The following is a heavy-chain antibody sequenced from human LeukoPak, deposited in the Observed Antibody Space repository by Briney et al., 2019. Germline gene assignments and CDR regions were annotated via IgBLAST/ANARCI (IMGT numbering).Heavy chain of an antibody. CDR3: ARNDYGDYYFDY. CDR2: IYYSGST. J-gene: IGHJ4*02. V-gene: IGHV4-30-4*01. D-gene: IGHD4-17*01. Sequence: SETLSLTCTVSGGSISSGDYYWSWVRQPPGKGLEWIGYIYYSGSTYYNPSLKSRVTISVDTSKNQFSLKLSSVTAADTAVYYCARNDYGDYYFDYWGQGTLVTVSS. CDR1: GGSISSGDYY.